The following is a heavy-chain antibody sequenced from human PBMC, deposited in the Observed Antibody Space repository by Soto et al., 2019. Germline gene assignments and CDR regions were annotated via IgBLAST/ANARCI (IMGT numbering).Heavy chain of an antibody. J-gene: IGHJ5*02. D-gene: IGHD6-19*01. Sequence: QVTLKESGPVLVKPTEPLTLRCTVSGLSITDSEMGVSWIRQPPGQPLEWLAHIDSSGEKSYRTFLKSRLAISKNTSKSQIFLTMTNMDPADTATHYCARRHLAVAVSPWFDPWGQGIPVTVSS. V-gene: IGHV2-26*01. CDR2: IDSSGEK. CDR1: GLSITDSEMG. CDR3: ARRHLAVAVSPWFDP.